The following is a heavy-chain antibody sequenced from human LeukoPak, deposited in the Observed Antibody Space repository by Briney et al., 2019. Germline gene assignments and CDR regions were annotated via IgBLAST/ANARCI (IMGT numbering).Heavy chain of an antibody. CDR3: AGGPGFLIDC. V-gene: IGHV3-7*01. CDR1: GFTFSSYW. CDR2: IRQDGSEK. J-gene: IGHJ4*02. D-gene: IGHD3-3*01. Sequence: GGSLRLSCAASGFTFSSYWMSWVRQAPGKGLEWVANIRQDGSEKHYVDSVKGRLTISRDNAKNLLYLQMNSLRVEDTAVYYCAGGPGFLIDCWGQGTLVTVSS.